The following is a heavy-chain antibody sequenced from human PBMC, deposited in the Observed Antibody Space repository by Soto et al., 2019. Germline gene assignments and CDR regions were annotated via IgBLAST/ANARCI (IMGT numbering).Heavy chain of an antibody. D-gene: IGHD2-15*01. Sequence: GSLRLSCAASGFTFSSYGMHWVRQAPGKGLEWVAVIWYDGSNKYYADSVKGRFTISRDNSKNTLYLQMNSLRAEDTAVYYCARAGYCSGGSCYSFLYYYYGMDVWGQGTTVTVSS. CDR2: IWYDGSNK. V-gene: IGHV3-33*01. CDR3: ARAGYCSGGSCYSFLYYYYGMDV. J-gene: IGHJ6*02. CDR1: GFTFSSYG.